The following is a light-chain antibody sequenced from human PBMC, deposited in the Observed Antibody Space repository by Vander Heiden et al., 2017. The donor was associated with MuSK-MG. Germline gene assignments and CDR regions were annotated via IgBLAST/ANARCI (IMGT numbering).Light chain of an antibody. CDR2: ATS. CDR1: QSISSY. J-gene: IGKJ3*01. V-gene: IGKV1-39*01. Sequence: DIQTTQSPSSLSASVGDRVTIPCRASQSISSYLNWYQQKPGKAPKLLIYATSSLQSGVPSRFSGSGSGTDFTLTISSLQPEDFATYYCQQSYSTPRTFGHGTKVDIK. CDR3: QQSYSTPRT.